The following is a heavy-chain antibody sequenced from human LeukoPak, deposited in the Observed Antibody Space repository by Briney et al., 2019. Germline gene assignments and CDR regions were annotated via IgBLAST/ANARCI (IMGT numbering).Heavy chain of an antibody. CDR2: INPNSGGT. D-gene: IGHD1-26*01. CDR1: GYTFTGYY. Sequence: ASVKVSCKASGYTFTGYYMHWVRQAPGQGLEWMGWINPNSGGTNYAQKFQGRVTMTRGTSISTAYMEVSRLRSDDTAVYYCARREEGSGSYSTYWGQGTLVTVSS. CDR3: ARREEGSGSYSTY. V-gene: IGHV1-2*02. J-gene: IGHJ4*02.